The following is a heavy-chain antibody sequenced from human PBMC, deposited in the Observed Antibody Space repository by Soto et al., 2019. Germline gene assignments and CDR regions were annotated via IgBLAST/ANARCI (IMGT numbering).Heavy chain of an antibody. CDR1: GGSISSGGYY. CDR2: IYYSGST. V-gene: IGHV4-31*03. Sequence: KPSETLSLTCTVSGGSISSGGYYWSWIRQHPGKGLEWIGYIYYSGSTYYNPSLKSRVTISVDTSKNQFSLKLSSVTAADTAVYYCARGSSIAGLYYGMDVWGQGTTVTVSS. CDR3: ARGSSIAGLYYGMDV. J-gene: IGHJ6*02. D-gene: IGHD6-6*01.